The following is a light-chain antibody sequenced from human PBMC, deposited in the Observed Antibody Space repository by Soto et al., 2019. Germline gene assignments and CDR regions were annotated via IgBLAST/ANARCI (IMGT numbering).Light chain of an antibody. Sequence: QTALTQPASVSGSPGQSITISCTGTSSDVGGYNYVSWYQQHPGKAPKLIIYNFNNRPSGVSNRFSGSKSGNTASLTISGLQAEDEADYYCSSYTSSRTAVFGGGTQLT. V-gene: IGLV2-14*01. J-gene: IGLJ7*01. CDR2: NFN. CDR1: SSDVGGYNY. CDR3: SSYTSSRTAV.